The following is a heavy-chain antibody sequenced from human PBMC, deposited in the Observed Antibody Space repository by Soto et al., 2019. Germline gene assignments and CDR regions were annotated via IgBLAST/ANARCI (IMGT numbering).Heavy chain of an antibody. V-gene: IGHV1-8*01. D-gene: IGHD6-19*01. CDR3: AREFRVWYRYYYYYGMDV. J-gene: IGHJ6*02. Sequence: QVQLVQSGAEVKKPGASVKVSCKASGYTFTSYDINWVRQATGQGLEWMGWMNPNTGNTAYAQTFQCRVTMTRNTSISTAYMERSSMRYEDTAVYYCAREFRVWYRYYYYYGMDVWGRGPTVTVSS. CDR1: GYTFTSYD. CDR2: MNPNTGNT.